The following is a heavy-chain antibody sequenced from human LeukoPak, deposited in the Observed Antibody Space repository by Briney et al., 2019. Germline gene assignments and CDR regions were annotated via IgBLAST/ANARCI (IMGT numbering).Heavy chain of an antibody. CDR1: GYTFTNYA. CDR3: ASNSRYCSSVRCWTWYMDI. J-gene: IGHJ6*03. Sequence: ASVKVSCKASGYTFTNYAISWVRQAPGQGLEWMGWISAYNGDTNYAQKFQGRVTMTTDTSTNTAYVELRRLRSDDTAVYYCASNSRYCSSVRCWTWYMDIWGKGTTATVSS. D-gene: IGHD2-2*01. CDR2: ISAYNGDT. V-gene: IGHV1-18*01.